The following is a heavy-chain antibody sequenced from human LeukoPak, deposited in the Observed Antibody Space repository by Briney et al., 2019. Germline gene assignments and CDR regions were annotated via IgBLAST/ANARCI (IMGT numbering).Heavy chain of an antibody. CDR2: IYYSGST. CDR1: GGSISSHY. Sequence: SETLSLTCTVSGGSISSHYWSWIRQPPGKGLEWIGYIYYSGSTNYNPSLKSRVTISVDTSKNQFSLKLSSVTAADTAVYYCARGLDGYNFGYYYYMDVWGKGTTVTVSS. J-gene: IGHJ6*03. D-gene: IGHD5-24*01. V-gene: IGHV4-59*11. CDR3: ARGLDGYNFGYYYYMDV.